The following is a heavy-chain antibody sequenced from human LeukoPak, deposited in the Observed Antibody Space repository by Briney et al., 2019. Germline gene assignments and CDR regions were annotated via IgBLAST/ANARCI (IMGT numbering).Heavy chain of an antibody. J-gene: IGHJ5*02. Sequence: GESLKISCKGSGYKFSNYWIAWVRQMPGRGLECMGIIYPDDSDITYNPSFQGHVTISADKSINTAYLQWNSLKASDSAIYYCARRLAEWESWFDPWGQGTLVTVSS. V-gene: IGHV5-51*01. CDR2: IYPDDSDI. CDR3: ARRLAEWESWFDP. CDR1: GYKFSNYW. D-gene: IGHD1-26*01.